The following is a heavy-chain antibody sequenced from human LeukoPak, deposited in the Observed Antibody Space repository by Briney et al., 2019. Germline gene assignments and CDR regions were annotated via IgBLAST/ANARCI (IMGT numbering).Heavy chain of an antibody. CDR2: IRSRTDGGTT. J-gene: IGHJ4*02. Sequence: GGSLRLSCVASGFTISGAWMSWVRQVPGKGLEWIGHIRSRTDGGTTDYAAPVKGRFTISRDNSKNTLYLQMNSLKTEDTAAYYCTTGYSSSWYYWGQGTLVTVSS. CDR1: GFTISGAW. CDR3: TTGYSSSWYY. D-gene: IGHD6-13*01. V-gene: IGHV3-15*01.